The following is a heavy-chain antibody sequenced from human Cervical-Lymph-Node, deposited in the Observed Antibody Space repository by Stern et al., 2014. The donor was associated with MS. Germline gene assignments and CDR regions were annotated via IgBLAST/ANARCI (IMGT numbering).Heavy chain of an antibody. CDR2: IYYSGST. CDR1: GGSISSYY. D-gene: IGHD3-3*01. J-gene: IGHJ5*02. Sequence: VQLQESGPGLAKPSETLSLTCTVSGGSISSYYWSWIRQPPGKGLGLIGYIYYSGSTNYNPSLKSRVTISVDTSKNQFSLKLSSVTAADTAVYYCARERTRDFWSGYQLPSFDPWGQGTLVTVSS. CDR3: ARERTRDFWSGYQLPSFDP. V-gene: IGHV4-59*01.